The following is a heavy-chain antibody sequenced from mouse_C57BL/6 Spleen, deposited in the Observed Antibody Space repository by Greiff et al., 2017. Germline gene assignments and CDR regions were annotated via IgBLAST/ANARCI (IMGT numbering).Heavy chain of an antibody. J-gene: IGHJ2*01. V-gene: IGHV1-69*01. D-gene: IGHD2-14*01. Sequence: QVQLQQPGAELVMPGASVTLSCKASGYTFTSSWMPWVKQRPGQGLAWIGAIDPSDSYTNYNQKFKGTSTLTVDTSSSTAYMQLSSLTSEDSAVYYCARGWDEDRYDFDYWGQGTTLTVSA. CDR3: ARGWDEDRYDFDY. CDR1: GYTFTSSW. CDR2: IDPSDSYT.